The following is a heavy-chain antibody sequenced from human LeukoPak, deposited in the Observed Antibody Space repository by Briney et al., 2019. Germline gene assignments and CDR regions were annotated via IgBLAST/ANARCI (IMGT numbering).Heavy chain of an antibody. Sequence: GGSLRLSCAASGFTFSSYSMNWVRQAPGKGLEWVSSISSSSSYIYYADSVKGRFTISRDNAKNSLYLPMNSLRAEDTAVYYCARGSPPGYLNWFDPWGQGTLVTVSS. D-gene: IGHD5-18*01. CDR3: ARGSPPGYLNWFDP. CDR1: GFTFSSYS. CDR2: ISSSSSYI. J-gene: IGHJ5*02. V-gene: IGHV3-21*01.